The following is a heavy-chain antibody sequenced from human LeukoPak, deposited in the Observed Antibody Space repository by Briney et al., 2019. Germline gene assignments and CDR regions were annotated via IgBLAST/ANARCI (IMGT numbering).Heavy chain of an antibody. CDR2: ISWNSGSI. V-gene: IGHV3-9*03. J-gene: IGHJ4*02. CDR1: GFTFCDYG. Sequence: GGSLRLSCAASGFTFCDYGMHWVRQAPGKGLEWVSGISWNSGSIGYADSVKGRFTISRDNAKNSLYLQMNSLRAEDMALYYCAKDGYRYSSSSYFDYWGQGTLVTVSS. D-gene: IGHD6-13*01. CDR3: AKDGYRYSSSSYFDY.